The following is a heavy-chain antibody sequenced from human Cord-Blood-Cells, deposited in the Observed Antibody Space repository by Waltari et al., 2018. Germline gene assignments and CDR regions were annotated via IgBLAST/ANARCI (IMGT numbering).Heavy chain of an antibody. CDR3: ARAMNRYYDFWSGNWFDP. D-gene: IGHD3-3*01. CDR1: GGTFSSYA. Sequence: QVQLVQSGAEVKKPGSSVKVSCKASGGTFSSYAISWVRQAPGQGLEWMGRIIPILGIANYAQKFQGRVTITADKSTSTAYMELSSLRSEDTAVYYCARAMNRYYDFWSGNWFDPWGQGTLVTVSS. V-gene: IGHV1-69*09. J-gene: IGHJ5*02. CDR2: IIPILGIA.